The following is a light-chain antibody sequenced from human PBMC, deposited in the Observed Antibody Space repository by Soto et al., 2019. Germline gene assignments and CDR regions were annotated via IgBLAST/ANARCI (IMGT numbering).Light chain of an antibody. V-gene: IGKV3-20*01. CDR3: QQYGGSPIT. CDR2: GAS. CDR1: QSVSSR. Sequence: EIVLTQSPGTLSLSPGERGTLSSRASQSVSSRLAWYQQKPGQAPRLLISGASSRATGIPDRFSGSGSATDFTLTISRLEPEDFALYYCQQYGGSPITFGQGTRLEIK. J-gene: IGKJ5*01.